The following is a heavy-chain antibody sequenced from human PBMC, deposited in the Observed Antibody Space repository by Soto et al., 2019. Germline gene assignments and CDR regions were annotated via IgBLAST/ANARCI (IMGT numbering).Heavy chain of an antibody. CDR2: INAGNGNT. CDR1: GYTFTSYA. Sequence: ASVKVSCKASGYTFTSYAMHWVRQAPGQRLKWMGWINAGNGNTKYSQKFQGRVTITADDSTTTAYMELSSLRSDDTAVYYCAKDGGREGYFGNWFDPWGQGTLVTVSS. D-gene: IGHD2-15*01. V-gene: IGHV1-3*01. CDR3: AKDGGREGYFGNWFDP. J-gene: IGHJ5*02.